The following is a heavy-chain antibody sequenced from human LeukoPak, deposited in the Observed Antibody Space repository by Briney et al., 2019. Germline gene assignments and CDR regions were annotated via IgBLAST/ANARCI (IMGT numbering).Heavy chain of an antibody. CDR3: TRGYWFDP. CDR2: IRSKTDGGTT. J-gene: IGHJ5*02. D-gene: IGHD3-10*01. CDR1: GFTFSNAW. Sequence: GGSLRLSCAGSGFTFSNAWMSWVRQAPGKGLEWVGHIRSKTDGGTTDYAAPVKGRFTISRDDSKNTLYLQMNSLKTEDTAVYYCTRGYWFDPWGQGTLVTVSS. V-gene: IGHV3-15*01.